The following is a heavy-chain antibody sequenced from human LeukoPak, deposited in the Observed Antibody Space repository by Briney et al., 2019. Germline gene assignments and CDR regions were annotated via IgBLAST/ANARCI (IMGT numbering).Heavy chain of an antibody. CDR1: GYTFTSYY. Sequence: ASVKVSCKASGYTFTSYYMHWVRQAPGQGLEWMGIINPSGGSTSYAQKLQGRVTMTRDTSTSTVYMELSSLRSEDTAVYYCARDGYYDSSGYYGRGFDYWGQGTLVTVSS. V-gene: IGHV1-46*01. CDR2: INPSGGST. CDR3: ARDGYYDSSGYYGRGFDY. J-gene: IGHJ4*02. D-gene: IGHD3-22*01.